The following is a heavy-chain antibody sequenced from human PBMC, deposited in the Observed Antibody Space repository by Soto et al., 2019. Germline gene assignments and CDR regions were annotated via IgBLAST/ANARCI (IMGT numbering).Heavy chain of an antibody. CDR1: GFTFSSYA. J-gene: IGHJ6*02. D-gene: IGHD3-10*01. V-gene: IGHV3-23*01. Sequence: PGGSLRLSCAASGFTFSSYAMSWVRQAPGKGLEWVSAISGSGGSTYYADSVKGRFTISRDNSKNTLYLQMNSLRAEDTAVYYCAKKGSGSYYKSLDYYGMDVWGQGTTVTVSS. CDR3: AKKGSGSYYKSLDYYGMDV. CDR2: ISGSGGST.